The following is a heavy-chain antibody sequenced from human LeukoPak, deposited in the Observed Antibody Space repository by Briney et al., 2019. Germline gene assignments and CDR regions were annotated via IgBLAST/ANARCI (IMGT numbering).Heavy chain of an antibody. J-gene: IGHJ5*02. V-gene: IGHV3-30*01. CDR2: ISYDGSNK. CDR3: ARDADSGSNPATLSRWFDP. CDR1: GFTFSSYA. D-gene: IGHD1-26*01. Sequence: GRSLRLSCAASGFTFSSYAMHWVRQAPGKGLEWVAVISYDGSNKYYADSVKGRFTISRDNSKNTLYLQMNSLRAEDTAVYYCARDADSGSNPATLSRWFDPWGQGTLVTASS.